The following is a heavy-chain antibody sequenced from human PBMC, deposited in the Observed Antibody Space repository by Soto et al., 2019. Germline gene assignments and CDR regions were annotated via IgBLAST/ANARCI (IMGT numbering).Heavy chain of an antibody. CDR1: GFTFSSYL. CDR2: INGDGSST. CDR3: ARDASYYDNSGYYRPFDY. V-gene: IGHV3-74*01. J-gene: IGHJ4*02. D-gene: IGHD3-22*01. Sequence: GGSLRLSCAASGFTFSSYLMHWVRQAPGKGLVWVSRINGDGSSTSYADSVKGRFTISRDNAKNTLYLQMNSLRAEDTAVYSCARDASYYDNSGYYRPFDYWGQGTLVTVSS.